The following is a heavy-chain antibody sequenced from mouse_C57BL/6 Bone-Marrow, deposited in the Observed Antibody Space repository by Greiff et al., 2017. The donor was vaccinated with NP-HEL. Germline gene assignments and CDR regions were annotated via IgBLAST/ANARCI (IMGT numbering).Heavy chain of an antibody. J-gene: IGHJ2*01. CDR3: ARGGAYYDYLYYFDY. CDR1: VYTFTSYD. Sequence: VQLQQSGPELVKPGASVKLSCKASVYTFTSYDINWVKQRPGQGLEWIGWIYPRDGSTKYNEKFKGKATLTVDTSSSTAYMELHSLTSEDSAVYFCARGGAYYDYLYYFDYWGQGTTLTVSS. D-gene: IGHD2-4*01. V-gene: IGHV1-85*01. CDR2: IYPRDGST.